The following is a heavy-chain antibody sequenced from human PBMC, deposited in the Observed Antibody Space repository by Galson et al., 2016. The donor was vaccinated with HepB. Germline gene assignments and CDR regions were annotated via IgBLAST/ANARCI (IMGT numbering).Heavy chain of an antibody. D-gene: IGHD3-9*01. J-gene: IGHJ4*02. V-gene: IGHV4-34*01. CDR3: AREVRYFDGNYFDY. Sequence: SETLSLTCAVYGVSFSGYFCSWIRQAPGKGLEWIGEISHSGSSNYNPSLKSRVTMSVDTSRKQFSLKLSSVTAADTAVYYCAREVRYFDGNYFDYWGQGSLVTVS. CDR2: ISHSGSS. CDR1: GVSFSGYF.